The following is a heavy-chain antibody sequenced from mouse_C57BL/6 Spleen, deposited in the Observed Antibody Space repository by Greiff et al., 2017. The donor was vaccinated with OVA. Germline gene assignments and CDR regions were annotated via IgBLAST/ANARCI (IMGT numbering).Heavy chain of an antibody. V-gene: IGHV1-69*01. CDR2: IDPSDSYT. D-gene: IGHD1-1*01. Sequence: VQLQQPGAELVMPGASVKLSCKASGYTFTSYWMHWVKQRPGQGLEWIGEIDPSDSYTNYNQKFKGKSTLTVDKSSSTAYMQLSSLTSEDSAVYYCVRYYGSSYRYFDVWGTGTTVTVSS. J-gene: IGHJ1*03. CDR1: GYTFTSYW. CDR3: VRYYGSSYRYFDV.